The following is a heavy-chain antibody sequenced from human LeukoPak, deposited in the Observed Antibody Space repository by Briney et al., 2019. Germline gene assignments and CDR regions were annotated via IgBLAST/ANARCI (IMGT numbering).Heavy chain of an antibody. J-gene: IGHJ4*02. CDR1: GFTFSNSW. CDR2: IKQEGREK. Sequence: GGSLRLSCAASGFTFSNSWMSWVRQAPGKGLEWVANIKQEGREKYYVDSVKGRFTISRDNAKNSLYLQMNSMRAEDTAVYYCARDLYRIVVVPHYFDYWGQGTLVTVSS. CDR3: ARDLYRIVVVPHYFDY. D-gene: IGHD3-22*01. V-gene: IGHV3-7*01.